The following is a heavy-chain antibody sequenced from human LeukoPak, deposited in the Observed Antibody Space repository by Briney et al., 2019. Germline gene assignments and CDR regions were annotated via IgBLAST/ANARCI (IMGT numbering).Heavy chain of an antibody. CDR1: GYAFTGYY. Sequence: ASVKVSCKASGYAFTGYYMHWVRQAPGQGLKWMGWINPNSGGTNYAQKFQGRVTMTRDTSISTAYMELSRLRSDDTAVYYCARGPSYQDIVVVVAATDFDYWGQGTLVTVSS. J-gene: IGHJ4*02. CDR2: INPNSGGT. V-gene: IGHV1-2*02. CDR3: ARGPSYQDIVVVVAATDFDY. D-gene: IGHD2-15*01.